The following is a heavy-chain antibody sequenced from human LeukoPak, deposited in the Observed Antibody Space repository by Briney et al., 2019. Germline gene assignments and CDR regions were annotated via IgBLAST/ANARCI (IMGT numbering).Heavy chain of an antibody. J-gene: IGHJ4*02. CDR3: ATSPRGIPLWLGYYFDY. CDR1: GFTVSSNY. D-gene: IGHD5-18*01. CDR2: IYGGGST. V-gene: IGHV3-53*01. Sequence: PGGSLRLSCAASGFTVSSNYMSWVRQAPGKGLEWVSVIYGGGSTYYADSVKGRFTISRDNSKNTLFLQMNSLRAEDTAVYYCATSPRGIPLWLGYYFDYWGQGTLVNVYS.